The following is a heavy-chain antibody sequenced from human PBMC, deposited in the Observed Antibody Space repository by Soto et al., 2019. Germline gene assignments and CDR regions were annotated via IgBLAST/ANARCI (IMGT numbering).Heavy chain of an antibody. CDR2: ISGSGGST. D-gene: IGHD2-2*01. J-gene: IGHJ6*01. CDR3: AKDDPLPADRYYYYYGMDV. CDR1: GCTFSSYA. V-gene: IGHV3-23*01. Sequence: PVGSVRLSCAASGCTFSSYAMSWVRHSPGKGLEWVSAISGSGGSTYYADSVKGRFTISRDNSKNTLYLQMNSLRAEDTAVYYCAKDDPLPADRYYYYYGMDVWGQGTTVIVCS.